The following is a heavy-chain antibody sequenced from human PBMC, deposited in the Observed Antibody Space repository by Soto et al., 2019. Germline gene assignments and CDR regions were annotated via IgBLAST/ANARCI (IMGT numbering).Heavy chain of an antibody. Sequence: PGGSLRLSCAASAFTFSNAAMSWVRQAPGKGLEWVSSISGGGGSTYYADSVKGRFTISRDNSKNTLFLQMSSLRAEDTAVYYCAKGGGVRVLDAFHVWGQGTMVTVSS. J-gene: IGHJ3*01. D-gene: IGHD2-8*01. CDR2: ISGGGGST. V-gene: IGHV3-23*01. CDR3: AKGGGVRVLDAFHV. CDR1: AFTFSNAA.